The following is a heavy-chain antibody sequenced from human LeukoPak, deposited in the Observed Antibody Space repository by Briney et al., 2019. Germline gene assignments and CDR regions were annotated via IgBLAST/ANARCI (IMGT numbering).Heavy chain of an antibody. D-gene: IGHD3-10*01. CDR1: GFTFSQYW. CDR2: ICEDGSEI. J-gene: IGHJ3*02. CDR3: GRGRSGSWTAFYI. Sequence: GGSLRLSCAASGFTFSQYWMSWVRQAPGKGVEWVANICEDGSEIYYVDSVKGRFTISRDNAKKSLYLQMNSLRAEDTAVYYCGRGRSGSWTAFYIWGQGTMVTVSS. V-gene: IGHV3-7*04.